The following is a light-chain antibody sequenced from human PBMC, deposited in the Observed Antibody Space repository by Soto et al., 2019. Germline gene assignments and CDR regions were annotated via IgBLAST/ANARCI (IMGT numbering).Light chain of an antibody. CDR2: GAS. J-gene: IGKJ4*01. Sequence: EILLTQSPGTLSLSPGERATLSCRASQSVSNNYLAWYQQKPGQAPRLLIYGASNRATGIPDRFSGSGSGTDFTLTINRLEPEDFAVYYCQQYYTSPLTFGGGTKVDIK. V-gene: IGKV3-20*01. CDR1: QSVSNNY. CDR3: QQYYTSPLT.